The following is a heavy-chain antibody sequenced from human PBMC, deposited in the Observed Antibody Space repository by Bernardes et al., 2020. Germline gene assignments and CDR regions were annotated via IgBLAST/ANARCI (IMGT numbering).Heavy chain of an antibody. CDR1: GCSFSSSNNY. V-gene: IGHV4-39*01. J-gene: IGHJ4*02. CDR2: FYYDGIT. Sequence: SEPLSLTCSVSGCSFSSSNNYWFWLLQPPGKGLEWFGSFYYDGITYYNPSLKSRVTVSVDTSKNQFSLKVSSVTAADTAVYYCSRRSHTGDAPFWGQGTRVTVSS. CDR3: SRRSHTGDAPF. D-gene: IGHD7-27*01.